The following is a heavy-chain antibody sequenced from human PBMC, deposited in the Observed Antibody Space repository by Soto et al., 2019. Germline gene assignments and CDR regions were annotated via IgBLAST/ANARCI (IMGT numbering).Heavy chain of an antibody. V-gene: IGHV4-34*01. CDR3: ARGGSNDWQVAFDI. D-gene: IGHD3-9*01. CDR1: GGSFSTYY. CDR2: INHSGSN. Sequence: QLQQWGAGLLKPSETLSLTCVVSGGSFSTYYYNWIRQSPGKGLEWIGEINHSGSNKYSPSLKSRVTMSLDTSKNQFSLKLTSVTAADTAVYYCARGGSNDWQVAFDIWGQGTMVTVSS. J-gene: IGHJ3*02.